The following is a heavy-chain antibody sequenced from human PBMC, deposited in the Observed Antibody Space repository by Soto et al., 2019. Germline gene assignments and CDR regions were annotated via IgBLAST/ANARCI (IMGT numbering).Heavy chain of an antibody. CDR1: GGSISSSSYY. Sequence: QLQLQESGPGLVKPSETLSLTCTVSGGSISSSSYYWGWIRQPPGKGLEWIGSIYYSGSTYYNPSLKSRVTISVDTSKNQFSLKLSSVTAADTAVYYCASWGGDQQLVLFDYWGQGTLVTVSS. V-gene: IGHV4-39*01. CDR2: IYYSGST. D-gene: IGHD6-13*01. CDR3: ASWGGDQQLVLFDY. J-gene: IGHJ4*02.